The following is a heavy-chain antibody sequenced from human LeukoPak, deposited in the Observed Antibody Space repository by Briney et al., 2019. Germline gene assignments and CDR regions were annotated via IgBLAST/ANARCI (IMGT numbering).Heavy chain of an antibody. CDR2: IKQDESER. V-gene: IGHV3-7*03. Sequence: GGSLRLSCEGSGFSFSSYWMTWVRQSPGKGPEWVANIKQDESERYTVDYVKGRFTISRDNAKNSVYLHMNSLRAEDTAVYYCAKDLLWVYPYYFDYWGQGTLVTVSS. D-gene: IGHD2-21*01. CDR3: AKDLLWVYPYYFDY. CDR1: GFSFSSYW. J-gene: IGHJ4*02.